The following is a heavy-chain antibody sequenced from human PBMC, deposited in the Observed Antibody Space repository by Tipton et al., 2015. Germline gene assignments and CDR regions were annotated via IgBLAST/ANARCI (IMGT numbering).Heavy chain of an antibody. CDR3: ARGTPISACYNWFDS. D-gene: IGHD6-13*01. Sequence: GLVKPSQTLSLNCAISGDSVSSNTATWNWIRQSPSRGLEWLGRTYYRSKWYNDYAVSVKGRVIIDPDTSKSQFSLQLNSVTPEDTAVYFCARGTPISACYNWFDSWGQGTLVTVSS. CDR2: TYYRSKWYN. J-gene: IGHJ5*01. V-gene: IGHV6-1*01. CDR1: GDSVSSNTAT.